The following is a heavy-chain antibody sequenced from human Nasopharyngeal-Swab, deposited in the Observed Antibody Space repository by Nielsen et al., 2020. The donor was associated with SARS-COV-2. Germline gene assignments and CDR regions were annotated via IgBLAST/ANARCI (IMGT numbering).Heavy chain of an antibody. CDR3: ARDIYPGAYGMDV. Sequence: GGSLRLSCAASGFTFDDYAMHWVRQAPGKGLEWVSLISGDGGSTYYADSVKGRFTISRDNAKNSLFLQMNSLRDEDTAVYYCARDIYPGAYGMDVWGQGTTVTVSS. V-gene: IGHV3-43*02. CDR2: ISGDGGST. CDR1: GFTFDDYA. D-gene: IGHD2-2*02. J-gene: IGHJ6*02.